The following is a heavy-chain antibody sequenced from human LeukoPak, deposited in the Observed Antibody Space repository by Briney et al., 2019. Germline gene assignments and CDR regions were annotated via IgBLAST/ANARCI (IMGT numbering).Heavy chain of an antibody. Sequence: GESLKISCKGSGYSYTSYWIGWVRQMPGKGLEWMGIAYPGDSDTRYSPSFQGQVTISADKSISTAYLQWSSLKASDTAMYYCARQDLAAAGTSYYYYMDVWGKGTTVTVSS. CDR2: AYPGDSDT. CDR1: GYSYTSYW. J-gene: IGHJ6*03. D-gene: IGHD6-13*01. CDR3: ARQDLAAAGTSYYYYMDV. V-gene: IGHV5-51*01.